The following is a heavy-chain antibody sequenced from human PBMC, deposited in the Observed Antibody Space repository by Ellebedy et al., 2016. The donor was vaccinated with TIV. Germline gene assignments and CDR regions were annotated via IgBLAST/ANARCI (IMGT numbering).Heavy chain of an antibody. CDR3: TGGTTVTTLYGMDV. J-gene: IGHJ6*02. CDR2: ISWDGGSA. Sequence: GESLKISXAASGFTFDDYTMHWVRQAPGKGLEWVSLISWDGGSAYYADSVKGRFTISRDDSKTIAYLQMNSLKTEDTGVYYCTGGTTVTTLYGMDVWGQGTTVTVSS. D-gene: IGHD4-17*01. CDR1: GFTFDDYT. V-gene: IGHV3-43*01.